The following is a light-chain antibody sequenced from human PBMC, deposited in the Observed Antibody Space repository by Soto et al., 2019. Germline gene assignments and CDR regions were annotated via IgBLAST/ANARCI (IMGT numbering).Light chain of an antibody. J-gene: IGKJ4*01. CDR2: VAS. CDR1: QDIRNY. V-gene: IGKV1-27*01. Sequence: DIQMTQTPSSLSASVGDRVTITCRASQDIRNYLALYQQKPGQVPMLLIYVASTLQSGVPSRFSGSGSGTEFTLTITSLQPEDVATYHCQKYDNVPLTFGGGTKVEI. CDR3: QKYDNVPLT.